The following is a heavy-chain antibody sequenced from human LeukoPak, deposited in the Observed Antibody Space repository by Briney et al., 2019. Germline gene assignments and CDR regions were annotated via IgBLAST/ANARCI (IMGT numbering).Heavy chain of an antibody. Sequence: SETLSLTCTVSGGSISSYYWSWIRQSPGKRLEWIGEIYHSGSTNYNPSLKSRVTISVDKSKNQFSLKLSSVTAADTAVYYCARDSYDSSGYFPWGQGTLVTVSS. J-gene: IGHJ5*02. CDR1: GGSISSYY. CDR2: IYHSGST. CDR3: ARDSYDSSGYFP. V-gene: IGHV4-59*12. D-gene: IGHD3-22*01.